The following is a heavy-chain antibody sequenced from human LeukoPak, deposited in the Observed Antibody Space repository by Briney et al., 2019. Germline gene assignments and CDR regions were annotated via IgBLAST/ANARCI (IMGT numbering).Heavy chain of an antibody. V-gene: IGHV3-21*01. CDR2: ISSSSSYI. Sequence: GGSLRLSCAASGFTFSSYSMNWVRQAPGKGLEWVSSISSSSSYIYYADSVKGRFTISRDNAKNSLYLQMNSLRAEDTAVYYCARVGEDSSGWYYNYWGQGTLVAVSS. D-gene: IGHD6-19*01. CDR1: GFTFSSYS. CDR3: ARVGEDSSGWYYNY. J-gene: IGHJ4*02.